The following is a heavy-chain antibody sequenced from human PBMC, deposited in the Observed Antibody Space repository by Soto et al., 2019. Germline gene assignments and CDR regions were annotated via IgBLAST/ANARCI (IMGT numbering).Heavy chain of an antibody. CDR1: GFTFSSYA. D-gene: IGHD1-1*01. V-gene: IGHV3-23*01. CDR2: IRSSGDRT. Sequence: EVQLLESGGGLVQPGGSLRLSCADSGFTFSSYAMSWVRQAPGKGLEWVSVIRSSGDRTYYADSLKGRFTISRDNSKNTLYMQMNSLRAEDTAVYYCAKQQGPGTPYYYAMDVWGQGTTVTVSS. J-gene: IGHJ6*02. CDR3: AKQQGPGTPYYYAMDV.